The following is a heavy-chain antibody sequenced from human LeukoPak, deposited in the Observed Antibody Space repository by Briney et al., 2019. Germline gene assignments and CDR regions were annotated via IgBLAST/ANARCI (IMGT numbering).Heavy chain of an antibody. V-gene: IGHV4-39*01. CDR3: ASMVVDLNFDY. D-gene: IGHD2-15*01. Sequence: SETLSLTCTVSGGSISSSSYYWGWIRQPPGKGLEWIGSIYYSGSTYYNPSLKSRVTISVDTSKNQFSLKLSSVTAADTAVYYCASMVVDLNFDYWGQGTLVTVSS. J-gene: IGHJ4*02. CDR2: IYYSGST. CDR1: GGSISSSSYY.